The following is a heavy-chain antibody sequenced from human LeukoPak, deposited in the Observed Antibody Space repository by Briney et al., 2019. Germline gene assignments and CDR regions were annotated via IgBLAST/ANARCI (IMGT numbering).Heavy chain of an antibody. CDR3: VRLRRNNDRSGYYYYYDY. CDR2: VTGSGGVT. J-gene: IGHJ4*02. Sequence: PGGSLRLSCVTSGFTFSSFAMNWVRQTPGKGLEWVSAVTGSGGVTFYTDSVMGRFTISRDNSKDTLYLQMNSLRPEDTAVYFCVRLRRNNDRSGYYYYYDYWGQGTLVTVSS. D-gene: IGHD3-22*01. V-gene: IGHV3-23*01. CDR1: GFTFSSFA.